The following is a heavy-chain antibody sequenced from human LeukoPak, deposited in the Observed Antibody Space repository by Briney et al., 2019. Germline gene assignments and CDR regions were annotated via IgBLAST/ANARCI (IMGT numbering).Heavy chain of an antibody. V-gene: IGHV1-69*04. Sequence: SVKVSCKASGCTFTSYAISWVREAPGQGLEWMGRIIPILGIANYAQKFQGRVTITAGKSTSTAYMELSSLRSEDTAVYYCASRLAVAGTIPDYWGQGTLVTVSS. D-gene: IGHD6-19*01. CDR2: IIPILGIA. CDR3: ASRLAVAGTIPDY. CDR1: GCTFTSYA. J-gene: IGHJ4*02.